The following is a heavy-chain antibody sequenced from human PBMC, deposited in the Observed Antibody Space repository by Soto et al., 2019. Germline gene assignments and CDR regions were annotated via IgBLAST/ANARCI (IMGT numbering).Heavy chain of an antibody. CDR1: GGTFSSYA. J-gene: IGHJ6*02. CDR3: ARHPGGRGYYYGMDV. D-gene: IGHD2-15*01. Sequence: QVQLVQSGAEVKKPGSSVKVSCKASGGTFSSYAISWVRQAPGQGLEWMGGIIPIFGTANYAQKFQGRVTITADESMSAAYMELSSLRSEDTAVYYCARHPGGRGYYYGMDVWDQGTTVTVSS. V-gene: IGHV1-69*12. CDR2: IIPIFGTA.